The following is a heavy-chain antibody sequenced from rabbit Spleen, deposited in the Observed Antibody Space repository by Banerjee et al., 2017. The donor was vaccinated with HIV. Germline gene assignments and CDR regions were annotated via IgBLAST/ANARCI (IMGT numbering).Heavy chain of an antibody. CDR2: LYTGNGKT. Sequence: QEQLVESGGGLVKPGASLTLTCTASGFSFTKNYDMCWVRQAPGKGLEWIGCLYTGNGKTYYASWAKGRFTISKSSSTTVTLQMTSLTAADTATYFCARDAGSYDYIDVYFNLWGPGTLVTVS. CDR3: ARDAGSYDYIDVYFNL. V-gene: IGHV1S45*01. D-gene: IGHD8-1*01. J-gene: IGHJ4*01. CDR1: GFSFTKNYD.